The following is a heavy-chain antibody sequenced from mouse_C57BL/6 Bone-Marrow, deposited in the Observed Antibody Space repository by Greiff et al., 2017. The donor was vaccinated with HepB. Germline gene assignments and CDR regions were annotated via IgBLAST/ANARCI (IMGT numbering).Heavy chain of an antibody. D-gene: IGHD2-1*01. J-gene: IGHJ1*03. CDR3: ARLGNFDWYFDV. V-gene: IGHV5-9*01. Sequence: EVQRVESGGGLVKPGGSLKLSCAASGFTFSSYTMSWVRQTPEKRLEWVATISGGGGNTYYPDSVKGRFTISRDNAKNTLYLQMSSLRSEDPALYYCARLGNFDWYFDVWGTGTTVTVSS. CDR1: GFTFSSYT. CDR2: ISGGGGNT.